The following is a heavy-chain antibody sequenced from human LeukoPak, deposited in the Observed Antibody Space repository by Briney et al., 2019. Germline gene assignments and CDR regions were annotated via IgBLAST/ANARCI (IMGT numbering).Heavy chain of an antibody. D-gene: IGHD5-18*01. CDR2: INPSGGST. CDR3: ARDPDTAMVPNYYFDY. V-gene: IGHV1-46*01. J-gene: IGHJ4*02. Sequence: ASVKVSCKASGYTFTSYYMHWVRQAPGQGLEWMGIINPSGGSTSYAQKFQGRVTMTRDMSTSTVYMELSSLRSEDTAVYYCARDPDTAMVPNYYFDYWGQGTLVTVSS. CDR1: GYTFTSYY.